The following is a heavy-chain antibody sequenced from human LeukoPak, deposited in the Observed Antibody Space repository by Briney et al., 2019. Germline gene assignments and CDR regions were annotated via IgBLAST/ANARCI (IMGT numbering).Heavy chain of an antibody. D-gene: IGHD3-22*01. Sequence: ASVKVSCKAPGYTFTRYYMHWVRQAPGQGLEWMGIINPSGGSTSYVQKFQGRVTMTRDTSTSTVYMELSSLRSEDTAVYYCARDQVPYYYDSSGSAIDYWGQGTLVTVSS. J-gene: IGHJ4*02. V-gene: IGHV1-46*01. CDR2: INPSGGST. CDR1: GYTFTRYY. CDR3: ARDQVPYYYDSSGSAIDY.